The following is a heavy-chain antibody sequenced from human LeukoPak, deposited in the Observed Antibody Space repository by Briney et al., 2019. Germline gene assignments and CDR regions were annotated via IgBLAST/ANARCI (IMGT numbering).Heavy chain of an antibody. Sequence: GGSLRLSCAASGFTFSNFWMSWVRQAPGKGLEWVANIKQDGSEKYYVDSVKGRFTISRDDAKKSLYLQMNSLRAEDTAVYYCARMSTMRCFDYWGQGTLVTVSS. V-gene: IGHV3-7*01. CDR2: IKQDGSEK. D-gene: IGHD3-22*01. CDR3: ARMSTMRCFDY. CDR1: GFTFSNFW. J-gene: IGHJ4*02.